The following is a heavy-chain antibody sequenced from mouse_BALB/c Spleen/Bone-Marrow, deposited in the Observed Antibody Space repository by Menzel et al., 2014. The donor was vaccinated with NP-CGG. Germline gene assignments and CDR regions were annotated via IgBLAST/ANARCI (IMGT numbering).Heavy chain of an antibody. Sequence: QGVESGGGLVQPGGSLKLSCAASGFTFSSYGMSWVRQTPDKRLELVATINSNGGSTYYPDSVKGRFTISRDNAKNTLYLQMSSLKSEDTAMYYCARDYDYDYWGQGTTLTVSS. V-gene: IGHV5-6-3*01. CDR3: ARDYDYDY. J-gene: IGHJ2*01. CDR1: GFTFSSYG. CDR2: INSNGGST. D-gene: IGHD2-4*01.